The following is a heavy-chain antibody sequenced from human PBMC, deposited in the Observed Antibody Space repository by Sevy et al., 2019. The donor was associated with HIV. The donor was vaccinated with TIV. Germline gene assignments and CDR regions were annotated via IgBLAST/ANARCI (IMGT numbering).Heavy chain of an antibody. CDR2: ISKSSNYI. Sequence: GGSLRLSCAASGFTFTSYSMSWFRQAPGRGLEWVSSISKSSNYIHYANSVEGRFTISRDNAQDSMSLQMTSLRAEDTALYLCARSTYYYASGTVRESDFWGQGTLVTVSS. V-gene: IGHV3-21*01. CDR1: GFTFTSYS. J-gene: IGHJ4*01. D-gene: IGHD3-10*01. CDR3: ARSTYYYASGTVRESDF.